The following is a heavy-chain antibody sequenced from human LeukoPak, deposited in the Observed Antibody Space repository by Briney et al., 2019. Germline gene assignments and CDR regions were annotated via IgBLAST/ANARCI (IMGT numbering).Heavy chain of an antibody. D-gene: IGHD5-12*01. J-gene: IGHJ5*02. V-gene: IGHV4-4*02. CDR3: ARDSGGSGVHPGYSGYDSGLGKFDP. CDR2: IYHSGST. Sequence: PSGTLSLTCAVSGGSISSSNWWSWVRQPPGKGLEWGGEIYHSGSTNYNPSLKSRVTISVDKSKNQFSLKLSSVTAADTAVYYCARDSGGSGVHPGYSGYDSGLGKFDPWGQGTLVTVSS. CDR1: GGSISSSNW.